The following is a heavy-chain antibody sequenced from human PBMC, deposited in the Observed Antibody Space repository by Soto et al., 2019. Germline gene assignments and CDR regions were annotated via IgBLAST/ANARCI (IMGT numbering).Heavy chain of an antibody. D-gene: IGHD3-10*02. CDR3: ARHVRGAVTMNWFDP. Sequence: QLQESGPGLVKPSETLSLTCTVSGGSIISSNFYWGWIRQPPGKGLEWIGSVEYGGSTYDNPSLTSRVTFSADTSKNQFSLKLTSVTAADTAVYYCARHVRGAVTMNWFDPWGHGTLVTVSS. CDR2: VEYGGST. J-gene: IGHJ5*02. CDR1: GGSIISSNFY. V-gene: IGHV4-39*01.